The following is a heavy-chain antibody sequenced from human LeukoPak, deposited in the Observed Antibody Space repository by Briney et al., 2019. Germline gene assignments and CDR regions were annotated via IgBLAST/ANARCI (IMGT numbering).Heavy chain of an antibody. D-gene: IGHD6-13*01. V-gene: IGHV3-30*18. CDR2: ISYDGSNK. J-gene: IGHJ4*02. Sequence: GGSLRLSCAASGFTFSSYGMHWVRQAPGKGLEWVAVISYDGSNKYYADSVKGRFTISRDNSKNTLYLQMNSLRAEDTGVYYCAKDQQVRAAAYYFDSWGQGTLVTVSS. CDR3: AKDQQVRAAAYYFDS. CDR1: GFTFSSYG.